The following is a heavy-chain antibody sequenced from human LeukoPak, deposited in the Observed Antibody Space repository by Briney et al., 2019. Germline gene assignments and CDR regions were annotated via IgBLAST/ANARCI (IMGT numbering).Heavy chain of an antibody. Sequence: GGSLRLSCAASGFTVSSNYMSWVRQAPGKGLEWVSVIYSGGSTYYADSVKGRFTISRDNSKNTLYLQMNSLRAEDTAVYYCARALVGPDYYDSSGPLVAFMYYFDYRGQGTLVTVSS. CDR2: IYSGGST. CDR3: ARALVGPDYYDSSGPLVAFMYYFDY. D-gene: IGHD3-22*01. CDR1: GFTVSSNY. V-gene: IGHV3-53*01. J-gene: IGHJ4*02.